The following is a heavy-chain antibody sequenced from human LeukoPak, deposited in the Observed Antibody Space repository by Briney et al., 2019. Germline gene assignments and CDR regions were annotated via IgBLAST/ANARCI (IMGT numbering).Heavy chain of an antibody. J-gene: IGHJ4*02. D-gene: IGHD6-19*01. V-gene: IGHV4-39*01. Sequence: SETLSLTCTVSGGSISSSSYYWGWIRQPPGKGLGWIGSIYYSGSTYYNPSLKSRVTISVDTSKNQFSLKLSSVTAADTAVYYCARAGYSSGWYVVYWGQGTLVTVSS. CDR3: ARAGYSSGWYVVY. CDR2: IYYSGST. CDR1: GGSISSSSYY.